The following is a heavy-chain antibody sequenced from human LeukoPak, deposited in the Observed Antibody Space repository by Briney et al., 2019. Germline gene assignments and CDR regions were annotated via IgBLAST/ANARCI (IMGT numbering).Heavy chain of an antibody. V-gene: IGHV1-69*04. D-gene: IGHD6-13*01. Sequence: VASVKVSCKASGGTFSSYAISWVRQAPGQGLEWMGRIIPILGIANYAQKFQGRVTITADKSTSTAYMELSSLRSEDTAVYYCTTVSSWYGTPEDYWGQGTLVTVSS. CDR2: IIPILGIA. J-gene: IGHJ4*02. CDR1: GGTFSSYA. CDR3: TTVSSWYGTPEDY.